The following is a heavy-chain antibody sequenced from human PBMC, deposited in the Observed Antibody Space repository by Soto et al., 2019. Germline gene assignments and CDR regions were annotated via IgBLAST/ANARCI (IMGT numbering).Heavy chain of an antibody. CDR1: GDTFNIYA. CDR3: ARGPYYDFWKGFADFDY. CDR2: IIPVFGTP. V-gene: IGHV1-69*01. D-gene: IGHD3-3*01. Sequence: QVQLEQSGAEVKKPGSSVKVPCKTSGDTFNIYAISWVRQAPGQGLEWMGGIIPVFGTPSYAQKFRDSVTITGDESTSTAQMELRSLTSEDTAVYYCARGPYYDFWKGFADFDYWGQETLVTVSS. J-gene: IGHJ4*02.